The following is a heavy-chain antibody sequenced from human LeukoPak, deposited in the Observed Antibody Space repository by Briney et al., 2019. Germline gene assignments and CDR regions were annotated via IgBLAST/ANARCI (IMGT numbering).Heavy chain of an antibody. CDR1: GFTFSTYW. Sequence: PGGSLRLSCAASGFTFSTYWMTWVRQAPGKGLEWVANIKQDGSEKYYVDSVKGRFTISRDNAKNSLYLQMNSLRAEDTAVYYCARDRRRGYSYDDPPYIWGQGTMVTVSS. CDR2: IKQDGSEK. D-gene: IGHD5-18*01. CDR3: ARDRRRGYSYDDPPYI. V-gene: IGHV3-7*01. J-gene: IGHJ3*02.